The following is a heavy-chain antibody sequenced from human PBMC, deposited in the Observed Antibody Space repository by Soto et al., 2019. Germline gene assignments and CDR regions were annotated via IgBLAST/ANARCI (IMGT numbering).Heavy chain of an antibody. CDR2: IIPIFGTA. CDR3: ASPPPHHYYYGMDV. CDR1: GGTFSSYA. V-gene: IGHV1-69*12. Sequence: QVQLVQSGAEVKKPGSSVKVSCKASGGTFSSYAISWVRQAPGQGLEWMGGIIPIFGTANYAQKFQGRVTLTADESTSTAYMELSSLRSEDTAVYYCASPPPHHYYYGMDVWGQGTTVTVSS. J-gene: IGHJ6*02.